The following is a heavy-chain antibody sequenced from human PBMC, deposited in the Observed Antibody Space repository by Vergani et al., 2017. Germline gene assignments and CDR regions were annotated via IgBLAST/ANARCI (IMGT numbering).Heavy chain of an antibody. J-gene: IGHJ2*01. V-gene: IGHV4-31*03. D-gene: IGHD4-23*01. CDR2: IYYSVGT. CDR3: ARAPSYYGGEGDCYFDL. Sequence: VQLQESGPGLVKPSQTLSLTCTVSGGSISSGGFYWSWVRQHPGKGLEWIGYIYYSVGTYYNPALKGRVTISVDTSKNQFSLRLSSVTAADPAVYYCARAPSYYGGEGDCYFDLWGRGTLVTVSS. CDR1: GGSISSGGFY.